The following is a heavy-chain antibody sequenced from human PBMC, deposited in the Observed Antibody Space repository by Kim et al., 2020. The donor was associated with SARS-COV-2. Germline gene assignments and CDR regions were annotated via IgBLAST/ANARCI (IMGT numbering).Heavy chain of an antibody. V-gene: IGHV3-23*01. Sequence: GRFTISRDKSKNTLYLQMNSLRAEDTAVYYCAKAHGSTPKGRGATFYFDYWGQGTLVTVSS. J-gene: IGHJ4*02. D-gene: IGHD1-26*01. CDR3: AKAHGSTPKGRGATFYFDY.